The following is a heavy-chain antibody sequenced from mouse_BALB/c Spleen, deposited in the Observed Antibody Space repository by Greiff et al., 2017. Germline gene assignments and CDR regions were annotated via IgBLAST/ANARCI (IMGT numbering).Heavy chain of an antibody. Sequence: QVQLQQPGAELVMPGASVKMSCKASGYTFTDYWMHWVKQRPGQGLEWIGAIETSDSYTSYNQKFKGKATLTVDESSSTAYMQLSSLTSEDSAVYYCARPELTGYAMDDWGEGTSVTVSS. J-gene: IGHJ4*01. CDR3: ARPELTGYAMDD. D-gene: IGHD4-1*01. CDR2: IETSDSYT. V-gene: IGHV1-69*01. CDR1: GYTFTDYW.